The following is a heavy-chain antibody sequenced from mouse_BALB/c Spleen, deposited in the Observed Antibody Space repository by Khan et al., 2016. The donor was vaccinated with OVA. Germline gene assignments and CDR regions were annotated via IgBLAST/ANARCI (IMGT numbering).Heavy chain of an antibody. CDR2: INTYTGKP. V-gene: IGHV9-3-1*01. CDR1: GFTFTNYG. Sequence: QVQLKQSGPELKKPGETVQISCKASGFTFTNYGMNWVKQAPGKGLKWMGWINTYTGKPTFDGDFKGRFAFSLETSASTAYLQIISLKNEDTATYFCARVGYNGTMDCWGQGTSVTVSS. J-gene: IGHJ4*01. D-gene: IGHD2-14*01. CDR3: ARVGYNGTMDC.